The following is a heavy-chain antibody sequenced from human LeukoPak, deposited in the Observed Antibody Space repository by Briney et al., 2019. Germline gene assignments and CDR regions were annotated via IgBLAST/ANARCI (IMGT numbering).Heavy chain of an antibody. Sequence: SETLSLTCTVSGGSISSYYWSWIRQPPGKGLEWIGYIYYSGSTNYNPSLKSRVTISVDTSKNQFSLKLSSVTAADTAVYYCARDQCSSTSCYISYWGQGTLVTVSS. CDR2: IYYSGST. CDR1: GGSISSYY. V-gene: IGHV4-59*12. D-gene: IGHD2-2*02. J-gene: IGHJ4*02. CDR3: ARDQCSSTSCYISY.